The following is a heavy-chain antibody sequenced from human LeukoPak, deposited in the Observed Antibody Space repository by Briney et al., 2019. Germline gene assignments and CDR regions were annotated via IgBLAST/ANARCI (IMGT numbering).Heavy chain of an antibody. CDR1: GFAFSTFA. CDR3: TRDGSGSGDY. CDR2: ISSSSTYI. D-gene: IGHD2-15*01. J-gene: IGHJ4*02. Sequence: GGSLRLSCVASGFAFSTFAMNWVRQAPGKGLEWVSSISSSSTYIYYADSVKGRFTISRDNAKNSVYLQMNSLRAEDTAVYYCTRDGSGSGDYWGQGTLVTVSS. V-gene: IGHV3-21*01.